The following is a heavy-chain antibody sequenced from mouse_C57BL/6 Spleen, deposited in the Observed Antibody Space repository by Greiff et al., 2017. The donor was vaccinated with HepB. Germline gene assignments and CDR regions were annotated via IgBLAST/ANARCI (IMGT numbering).Heavy chain of an antibody. Sequence: VQLQQPGAELVMPGASVKLSCKASGYTFTSYWMHWVKQRPGQGLEWIGEIDPSDSYTNYNQKFKGKSTLTVDKSSSTAYMQLSSLTSEDSAVYYCAISTIVTTRGNYFDYWGQGTTLTVSS. CDR1: GYTFTSYW. J-gene: IGHJ2*01. D-gene: IGHD2-5*01. CDR3: AISTIVTTRGNYFDY. V-gene: IGHV1-69*01. CDR2: IDPSDSYT.